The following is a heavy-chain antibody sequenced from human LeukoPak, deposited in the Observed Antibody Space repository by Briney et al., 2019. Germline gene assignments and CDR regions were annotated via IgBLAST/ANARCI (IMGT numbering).Heavy chain of an antibody. Sequence: SVKVSCKASGGTFSSYAISWVRQAPGQGLEWMGGIIPIFGTANYAQKFQGRVTIAADKSTSTAYMELSSLRSEDTAVYYCAREAYSYPDYWGQGTLVTVSS. CDR1: GGTFSSYA. CDR3: AREAYSYPDY. V-gene: IGHV1-69*06. CDR2: IIPIFGTA. J-gene: IGHJ4*02. D-gene: IGHD5-18*01.